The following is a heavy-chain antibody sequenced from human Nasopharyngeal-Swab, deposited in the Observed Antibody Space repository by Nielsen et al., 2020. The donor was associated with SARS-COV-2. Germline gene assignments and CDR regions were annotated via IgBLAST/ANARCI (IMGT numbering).Heavy chain of an antibody. J-gene: IGHJ4*02. V-gene: IGHV3-23*01. CDR3: AKTLLPTVTTWSFDY. Sequence: GGSLRLSCAASGFTFSAHYMDWVRQAPGKGLEWVSAISGSGGSTYYADSVKGRFTISRDNSKNTLYLQMNSLRAEDTAVYYCAKTLLPTVTTWSFDYWGQGTLVTVSS. CDR1: GFTFSAHY. D-gene: IGHD4-17*01. CDR2: ISGSGGST.